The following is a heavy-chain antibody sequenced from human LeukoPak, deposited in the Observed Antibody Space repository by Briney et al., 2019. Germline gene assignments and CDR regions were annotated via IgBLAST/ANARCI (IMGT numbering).Heavy chain of an antibody. J-gene: IGHJ4*02. CDR2: IWHDGDTK. CDR3: VKDSTTRASNLPDY. D-gene: IGHD1/OR15-1a*01. V-gene: IGHV3-33*03. Sequence: PEGSLRLSCEASGFTFNNYGMHWVRQAPGKGLEWVAVIWHDGDTKFYADSVKGRFTISRDKSKNTLYLEMNSLRAEDTAVYYCVKDSTTRASNLPDYWGQGTLVTVSS. CDR1: GFTFNNYG.